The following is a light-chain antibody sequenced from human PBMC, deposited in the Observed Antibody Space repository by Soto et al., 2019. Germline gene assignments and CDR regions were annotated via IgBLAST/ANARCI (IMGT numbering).Light chain of an antibody. CDR2: DTS. V-gene: IGKV3-11*01. CDR3: QQRSNWPIIT. CDR1: QSVSRY. J-gene: IGKJ5*01. Sequence: DIVLTQSRGTLTFTPGDRPPLSCRASQSVSRYLAWYQQKPGQAPRLLIYDTSKRATGIPARFSGSGSGTDFTLTISSLEPEDFAVYYCQQRSNWPIITFGQGTRPAI.